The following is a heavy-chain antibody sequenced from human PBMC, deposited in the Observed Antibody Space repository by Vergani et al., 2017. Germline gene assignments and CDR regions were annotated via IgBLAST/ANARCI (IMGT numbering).Heavy chain of an antibody. D-gene: IGHD3-9*01. J-gene: IGHJ4*02. CDR1: GDSISSGNN. V-gene: IGHV4-38-2*01. CDR2: VSPSGGA. CDR3: ARTESFILRYFHWAL. Sequence: QVNLQESGPGLVKPSETLSLTCAVSGDSISSGNNWGWIRQPPGKGLEWISSVSPSGGAYYNPSLKGGVTISVYTSKNQFSLEVTSVTAADTAIYFCARTESFILRYFHWALWGQGTLVTVSS.